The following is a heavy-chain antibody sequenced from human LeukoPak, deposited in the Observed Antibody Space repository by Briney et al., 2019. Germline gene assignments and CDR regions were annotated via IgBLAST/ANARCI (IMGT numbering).Heavy chain of an antibody. D-gene: IGHD6-19*01. CDR3: ARAIAVAGDFDY. CDR1: GYSFTSYW. CDR2: IYPSDSET. Sequence: GESLKISCKRSGYSFTSYWIGWVRQMPGKGLEWMGVIYPSDSETRYSPSFQGQVTISADKFIRTAHLLWSCLKCSHTTMSYCARAIAVAGDFDYWGQGTLVTVSS. V-gene: IGHV5-51*01. J-gene: IGHJ4*02.